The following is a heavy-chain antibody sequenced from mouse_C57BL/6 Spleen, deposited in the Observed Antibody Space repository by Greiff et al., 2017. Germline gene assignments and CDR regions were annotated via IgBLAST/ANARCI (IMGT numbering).Heavy chain of an antibody. V-gene: IGHV1-81*01. Sequence: VMLVESGAELARPGASVKLSCTASGYTFTSYGISWVKQRPGQGLEWIGEIYPRSGNTYYNEKFKGKATLTADKSSSTAYMELRSLTSEDSAVYFCAREEGNLYFEVWGTGTTVTVSS. CDR1: GYTFTSYG. CDR2: IYPRSGNT. J-gene: IGHJ1*03. CDR3: AREEGNLYFEV.